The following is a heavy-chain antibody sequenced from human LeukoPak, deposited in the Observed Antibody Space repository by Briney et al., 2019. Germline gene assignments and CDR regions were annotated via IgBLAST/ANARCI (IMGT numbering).Heavy chain of an antibody. Sequence: GGSLRLSCAASGFTFSSNWMHWVRQAPGKGLVWVSRINNDGSGAIYADSVKGRFTISRDNAKNTLYLQMNSLRAEDTAVYYCAVPRIGNYYGMDVWGQGTTVTVSS. CDR1: GFTFSSNW. J-gene: IGHJ6*02. CDR2: INNDGSGA. CDR3: AVPRIGNYYGMDV. D-gene: IGHD3-10*01. V-gene: IGHV3-74*01.